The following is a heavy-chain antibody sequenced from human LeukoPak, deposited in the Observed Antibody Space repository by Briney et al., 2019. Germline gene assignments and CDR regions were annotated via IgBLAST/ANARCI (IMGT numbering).Heavy chain of an antibody. CDR1: GFTFSSYG. CDR2: IWSDGSNK. CDR3: ASRYCSSTSCSPAIDY. Sequence: PGGSLRLSCAASGFTFSSYGMHWVRQAPGKGLEWVAVIWSDGSNKYYADSVKGRFTISRDNSKNTLYLQMNSLRAEDTAVYYCASRYCSSTSCSPAIDYWGQGTLVTVSS. J-gene: IGHJ4*02. D-gene: IGHD2-2*01. V-gene: IGHV3-33*01.